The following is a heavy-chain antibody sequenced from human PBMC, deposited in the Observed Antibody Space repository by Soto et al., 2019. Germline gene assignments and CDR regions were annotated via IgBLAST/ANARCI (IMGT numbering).Heavy chain of an antibody. V-gene: IGHV4-59*11. CDR3: ARGGRSAYYYYMGV. Sequence: SINLCWRRIIQHPGKGLEWIGYVYYSGSTNYNPSLKSRVTISVDTSKNQFSLKLTSVTAADTAMYYCARGGRSAYYYYMGVWGKGTTVTVSS. J-gene: IGHJ6*03. CDR1: SINLC. CDR2: VYYSGST.